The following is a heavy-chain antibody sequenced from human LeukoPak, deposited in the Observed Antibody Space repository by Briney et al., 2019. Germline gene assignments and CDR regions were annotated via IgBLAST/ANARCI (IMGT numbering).Heavy chain of an antibody. J-gene: IGHJ5*02. CDR3: ARGYCSSTSCYIDTYILRPDWFDP. CDR2: IYYSGST. CDR1: GGSISSGGYY. Sequence: SETLSLTCTVSGGSISSGGYYWSWIRQHPGKGLEWIGYIYYSGSTYYNPSLESRVTISVDTSKNQFSLKLSSVTAADTAVYYCARGYCSSTSCYIDTYILRPDWFDPWGQGTLVTVSS. V-gene: IGHV4-31*03. D-gene: IGHD2-2*02.